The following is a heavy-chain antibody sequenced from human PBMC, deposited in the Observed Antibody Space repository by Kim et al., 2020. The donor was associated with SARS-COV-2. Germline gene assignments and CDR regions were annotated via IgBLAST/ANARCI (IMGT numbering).Heavy chain of an antibody. J-gene: IGHJ4*02. CDR3: AKFLGSTWTPSDY. CDR2: ISGSGGST. D-gene: IGHD6-13*01. V-gene: IGHV3-23*01. CDR1: GFTFNSNA. Sequence: GGSLRLSCAASGFTFNSNAMSWVRQAPGKGLEWVSSISGSGGSTYYADSVKGRFTISRDSSKNTLYLEMHSLRAEDTAIYYCAKFLGSTWTPSDYWGQGTLVTVSS.